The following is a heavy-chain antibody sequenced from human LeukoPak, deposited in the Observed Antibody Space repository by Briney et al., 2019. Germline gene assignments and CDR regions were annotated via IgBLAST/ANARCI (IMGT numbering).Heavy chain of an antibody. D-gene: IGHD2/OR15-2a*01. CDR2: IYSGGST. V-gene: IGHV3-66*01. J-gene: IGHJ4*02. CDR3: ARVGEYDSFDY. CDR1: GFTVSSNY. Sequence: GGSLRLSCAASGFTVSSNYMSWVRRAPGKGLEWVSVIYSGGSTYYADSVKGRFTISRDNSKNTLYLQMNSLRAEDTAVYYCARVGEYDSFDYWGQGTLVTVSS.